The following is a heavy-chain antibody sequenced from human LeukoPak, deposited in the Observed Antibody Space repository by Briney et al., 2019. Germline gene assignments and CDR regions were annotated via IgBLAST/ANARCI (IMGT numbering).Heavy chain of an antibody. Sequence: GASVKVSCKVSGYTLTELSMHWVRQAPGKGLEWMGGFDPEDGETIYAQKFQGRVTMTEDTSTDTAYMELSSLRSEDTAVYYCATSKPTRDTRGRYFYDSSGYYGRFDYWGQGTLVTVSS. V-gene: IGHV1-24*01. CDR2: FDPEDGET. CDR1: GYTLTELS. CDR3: ATSKPTRDTRGRYFYDSSGYYGRFDY. D-gene: IGHD3-22*01. J-gene: IGHJ4*02.